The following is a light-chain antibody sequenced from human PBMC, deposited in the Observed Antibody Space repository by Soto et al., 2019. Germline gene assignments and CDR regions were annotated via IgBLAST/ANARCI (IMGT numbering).Light chain of an antibody. J-gene: IGKJ1*01. CDR1: QSVSSNS. Sequence: EIVLTQSPGTLSLPAGERATLSCRASQSVSSNSLAWFQQKPGQAPRLLIYGASTRATGIPDRFSGSGSGTNFTLTITSLEPDDFAAYYCQQYDSYSWTFGPGTKVDI. CDR2: GAS. CDR3: QQYDSYSWT. V-gene: IGKV3-20*01.